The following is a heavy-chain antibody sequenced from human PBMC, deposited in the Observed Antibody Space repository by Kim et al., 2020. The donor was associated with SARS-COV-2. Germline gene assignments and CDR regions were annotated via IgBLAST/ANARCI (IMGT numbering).Heavy chain of an antibody. CDR2: MYYSGNT. V-gene: IGHV4-59*01. J-gene: IGHJ4*02. D-gene: IGHD6-19*01. Sequence: SETLSLTCTVSGDSISSSYWNWIRQPPGKGLEWIGYMYYSGNTNYNPSLKSRVTISFDTSKNQFSMNLSSVTAADTAVYYCARKRSSGWVFDYWGQGTLVTVSS. CDR1: GDSISSSY. CDR3: ARKRSSGWVFDY.